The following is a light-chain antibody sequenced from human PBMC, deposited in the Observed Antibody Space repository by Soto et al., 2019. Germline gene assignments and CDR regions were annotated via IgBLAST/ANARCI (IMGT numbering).Light chain of an antibody. CDR1: SSDVGGYNY. Sequence: QSALTQPPSASGSPGQSVTISCTGTSSDVGGYNYVSWYQHHPGKAPKLMIYEVSKRPSGVPDRFSGSKSGNTASLTVSGLQAEEEADYYCSSYAGSNSFVFGTGTKLTVL. J-gene: IGLJ1*01. V-gene: IGLV2-8*01. CDR2: EVS. CDR3: SSYAGSNSFV.